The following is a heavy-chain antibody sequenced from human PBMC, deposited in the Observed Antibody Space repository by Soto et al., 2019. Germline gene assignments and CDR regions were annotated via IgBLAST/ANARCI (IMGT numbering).Heavy chain of an antibody. D-gene: IGHD3-3*01. J-gene: IGHJ5*02. CDR3: ARQKSGLEFYNDFDP. V-gene: IGHV4-61*01. Sequence: QVQLQESGPGLVKPSETLSLTCSVSGDSVSRGTYYWSWIRQSPERGLEWIAYSSYSGSTSYNPSFKSRATISVDTSNNQFSLMLRSLTAEDTAVYYCARQKSGLEFYNDFDPWGPGTLVTVSS. CDR1: GDSVSRGTYY. CDR2: SSYSGST.